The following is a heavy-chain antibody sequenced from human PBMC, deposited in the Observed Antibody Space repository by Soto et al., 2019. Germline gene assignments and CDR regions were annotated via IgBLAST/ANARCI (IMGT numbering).Heavy chain of an antibody. J-gene: IGHJ4*02. CDR3: ARGSTDSYPGSRIFDF. V-gene: IGHV3-23*01. CDR1: GFIFTSYA. Sequence: PGGSLRLSCAASGFIFTSYAIHWVRQAPGKGLEWVSTITDTGGDTKYADSVRGRFTMSRDNSKKTLYLQMNSLRVEDSALYYCARGSTDSYPGSRIFDFWGRGTLVTVSS. CDR2: ITDTGGDT. D-gene: IGHD3-10*01.